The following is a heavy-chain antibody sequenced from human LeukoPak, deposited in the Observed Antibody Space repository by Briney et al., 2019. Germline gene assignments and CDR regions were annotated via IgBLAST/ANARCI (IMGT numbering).Heavy chain of an antibody. CDR2: IHYSGGIT. CDR1: GGSISSYY. J-gene: IGHJ4*01. CDR3: ARVRGAVAVDY. Sequence: SETLSLTCTVSGGSISSYYWSWIRQPPGKGLEWIGYIHYSGGITYYNPSLKSRVTISVDTSKNKFSLSLSSVTAADTAVYYCARVRGAVAVDYWGHGTLVTVSS. V-gene: IGHV4-59*08. D-gene: IGHD6-19*01.